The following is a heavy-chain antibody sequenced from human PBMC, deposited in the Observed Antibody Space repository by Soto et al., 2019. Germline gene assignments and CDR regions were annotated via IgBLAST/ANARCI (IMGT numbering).Heavy chain of an antibody. V-gene: IGHV4-39*01. CDR1: GDSIGTTHSY. J-gene: IGHJ4*02. CDR3: ARHEGNGNVWPLDY. Sequence: ETLSLTCTVSGDSIGTTHSYWAWIRQSPGKGLEWIGNIHYSGSTYYMPSLRSRVTLSVDTSKNQFSLRLTSVTAEDTAVYYCARHEGNGNVWPLDYWGQGILVTVSS. CDR2: IHYSGST. D-gene: IGHD2-8*01.